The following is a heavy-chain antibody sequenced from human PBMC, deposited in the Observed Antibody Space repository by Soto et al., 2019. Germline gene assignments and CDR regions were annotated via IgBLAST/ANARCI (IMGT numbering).Heavy chain of an antibody. V-gene: IGHV1-18*01. J-gene: IGHJ6*02. CDR1: GYTFTSYG. CDR2: ISAYNGNT. Sequence: GASVKVSCKASGYTFTSYGISWVRQAPGQGLEWMGWISAYNGNTNYAQKLQGRVTMTTDTSTSTAYMELRSLRSDDTAVYYCARAYDSSEDYYYYGMDVWGQGTTVTVSS. CDR3: ARAYDSSEDYYYYGMDV. D-gene: IGHD3-22*01.